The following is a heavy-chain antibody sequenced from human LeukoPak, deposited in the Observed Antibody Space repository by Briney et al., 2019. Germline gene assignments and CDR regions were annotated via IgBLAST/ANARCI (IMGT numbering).Heavy chain of an antibody. CDR2: IYYSGST. Sequence: SETLSLTCTVSGGSISSSSYYWGWIRQPPGKGLEWIESIYYSGSTYYNPSLKSRVTISVDTSKNQFSLKLSSVTAADTAVYYCARHIGYSYGSDWFDPWGQGTLVTVSS. CDR1: GGSISSSSYY. D-gene: IGHD5-18*01. J-gene: IGHJ5*02. CDR3: ARHIGYSYGSDWFDP. V-gene: IGHV4-39*01.